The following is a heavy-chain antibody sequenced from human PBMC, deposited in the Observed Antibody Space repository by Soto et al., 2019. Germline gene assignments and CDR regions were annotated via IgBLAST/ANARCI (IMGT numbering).Heavy chain of an antibody. Sequence: PGGSLRLSCAASGFSFSYYAMHWVRQAPGKGLEYVSAISSNGGSTYYANSVKGRFTISRDNSKNTLYLQMGSLRAEDMAVYYCARGVVVVTATYGMDVWGQGTTVTVSS. CDR3: ARGVVVVTATYGMDV. D-gene: IGHD2-15*01. CDR1: GFSFSYYA. J-gene: IGHJ6*02. V-gene: IGHV3-64*01. CDR2: ISSNGGST.